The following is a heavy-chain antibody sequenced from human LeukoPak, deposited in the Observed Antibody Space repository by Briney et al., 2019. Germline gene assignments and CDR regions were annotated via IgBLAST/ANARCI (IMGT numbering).Heavy chain of an antibody. Sequence: GGSLRLSCAASGFTFSDYYTAWVRQAPGKGLEGVGRIRNKANRDTTEYAASVTGRFTVSRDDSKNLLYLQMNSLKTEDTAVYYCARDVYGSGSNWGQGTLVTVSS. CDR2: IRNKANRDTT. V-gene: IGHV3-72*01. CDR3: ARDVYGSGSN. D-gene: IGHD3-10*01. J-gene: IGHJ4*02. CDR1: GFTFSDYY.